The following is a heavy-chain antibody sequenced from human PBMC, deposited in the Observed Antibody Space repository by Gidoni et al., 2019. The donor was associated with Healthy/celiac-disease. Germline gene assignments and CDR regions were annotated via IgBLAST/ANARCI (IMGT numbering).Heavy chain of an antibody. D-gene: IGHD3-10*01. CDR2: ISSSGSTI. CDR1: GFTFSSYE. J-gene: IGHJ3*02. V-gene: IGHV3-48*03. CDR3: ARGVGDAFDI. Sequence: EVQRVESGGGLVQPGGSLRLAWAASGFTFSSYEMNWVRQAPGKGLEWVSYISSSGSTIYYADSVKGRFTISRDNAKNSLYLQMNSLRAEDTAVYYCARGVGDAFDIWGQGTMVTVSS.